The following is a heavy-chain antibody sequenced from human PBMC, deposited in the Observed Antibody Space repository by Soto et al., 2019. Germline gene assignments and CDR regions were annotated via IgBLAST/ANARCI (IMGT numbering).Heavy chain of an antibody. D-gene: IGHD6-19*01. Sequence: EVQLVESGGGLVQPGGSLRLSCVGSGFTFSNYWMHWVRQTPGEGLVWVSRLNSDGSNTDYADSVKGRFSISRDNAKNTVYLQMNSLRADDTALYCCARGAKGQWLVDFWGQGTLVTVSS. CDR2: LNSDGSNT. J-gene: IGHJ4*02. CDR3: ARGAKGQWLVDF. V-gene: IGHV3-74*01. CDR1: GFTFSNYW.